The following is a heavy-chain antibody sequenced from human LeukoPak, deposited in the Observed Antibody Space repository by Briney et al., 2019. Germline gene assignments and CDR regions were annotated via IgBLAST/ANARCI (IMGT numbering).Heavy chain of an antibody. CDR2: INHSGST. CDR1: GGSFSGYY. Sequence: SETLSLTCAVYGGSFSGYYWSWIRQPPGKGLEWIGEINHSGSTNYNPSLKSRVTISVDTSKNQFSLKLSSVTAADTAVYYCARLGGYSSGHYYSDYWGQGTLVTVSS. J-gene: IGHJ4*02. V-gene: IGHV4-34*01. CDR3: ARLGGYSSGHYYSDY. D-gene: IGHD3-22*01.